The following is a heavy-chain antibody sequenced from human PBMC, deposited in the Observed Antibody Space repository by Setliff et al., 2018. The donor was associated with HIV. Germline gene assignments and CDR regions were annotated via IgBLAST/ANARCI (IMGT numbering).Heavy chain of an antibody. CDR2: IYQSGST. D-gene: IGHD3-16*01. Sequence: SETLSLTCTVSHYSISSEYYWGCFRQPPGKGLEYIGSIYQSGSTYYSPSLKSRISMSIDTSKDQFSLRLKSVTASDMAVYYCARLDTVMLYTDCWGQGTLVTVSS. CDR1: HYSISSEYY. J-gene: IGHJ4*02. V-gene: IGHV4-38-2*02. CDR3: ARLDTVMLYTDC.